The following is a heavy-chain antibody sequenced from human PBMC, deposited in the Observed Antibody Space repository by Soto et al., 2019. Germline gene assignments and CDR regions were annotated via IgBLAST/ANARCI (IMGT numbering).Heavy chain of an antibody. CDR1: GFTFSSYG. J-gene: IGHJ5*02. D-gene: IGHD2-15*01. CDR3: AKDFVASP. CDR2: ISYDGSNK. V-gene: IGHV3-30*18. Sequence: QVQLVESGGGVVQPGRSLRLSCAASGFTFSSYGMHWVRQAPGKGLEWVAVISYDGSNKYYADSVKGRFTISRDNSKNTRYLKMNSLRAEDTAVYYCAKDFVASPWGQGTLVTVSS.